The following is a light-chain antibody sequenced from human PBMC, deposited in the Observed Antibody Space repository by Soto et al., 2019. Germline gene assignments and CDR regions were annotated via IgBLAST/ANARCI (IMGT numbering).Light chain of an antibody. CDR1: QSISTW. J-gene: IGKJ1*01. CDR3: QQYDSYST. Sequence: DIQMTQSPSTLPASVGDRVTITCRASQSISTWLAWYQQKPGKAPKFLISDASNLESGVPSRFSGSGSGTESTLTITSLQPDDFATYYCQQYDSYSTFGQGTKVDIK. V-gene: IGKV1-5*01. CDR2: DAS.